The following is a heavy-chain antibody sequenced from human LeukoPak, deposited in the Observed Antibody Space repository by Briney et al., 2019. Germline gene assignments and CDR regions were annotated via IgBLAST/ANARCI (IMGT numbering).Heavy chain of an antibody. Sequence: GRSLRLSCVTSGFTFGNFGMHWVRQAPGTGLEWLAVIWNDENNKYYAESVKGRFTISRDNVKNTPYMQMNSLRAEDTAVYYCAKGTVLGTPFFDFWGQGTLVTVSS. CDR2: IWNDENNK. CDR1: GFTFGNFG. J-gene: IGHJ4*02. D-gene: IGHD1/OR15-1a*01. V-gene: IGHV3-33*06. CDR3: AKGTVLGTPFFDF.